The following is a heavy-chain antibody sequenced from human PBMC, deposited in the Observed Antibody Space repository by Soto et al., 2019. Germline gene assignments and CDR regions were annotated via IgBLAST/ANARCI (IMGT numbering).Heavy chain of an antibody. CDR2: IVVGSGNT. CDR3: AAAKAGYNSRDYYYGMDV. V-gene: IGHV1-58*01. Sequence: ASVKVSCKASGFTFTSSAVQWVRQARGQRLEWIGRIVVGSGNTNYAQKFQERVTITRDMSTSTAYMELSSLRSEDTAVYYCAAAKAGYNSRDYYYGMDVWGQGTTVTVSS. CDR1: GFTFTSSA. J-gene: IGHJ6*02. D-gene: IGHD5-12*01.